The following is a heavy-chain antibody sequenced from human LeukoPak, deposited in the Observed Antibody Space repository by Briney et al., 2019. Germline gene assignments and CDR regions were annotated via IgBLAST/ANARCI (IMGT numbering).Heavy chain of an antibody. D-gene: IGHD5-18*01. Sequence: GGSLRLSCAASGFTFSTYWMSWVRQAPGKGLEWVANIKQDGSAKFYVDSVKGRFTISRDRAKNSLYLQMNSLRAEDTAVYYCARVKSDTAVDDYWGQGTLVTVSS. J-gene: IGHJ4*02. CDR1: GFTFSTYW. V-gene: IGHV3-7*05. CDR2: IKQDGSAK. CDR3: ARVKSDTAVDDY.